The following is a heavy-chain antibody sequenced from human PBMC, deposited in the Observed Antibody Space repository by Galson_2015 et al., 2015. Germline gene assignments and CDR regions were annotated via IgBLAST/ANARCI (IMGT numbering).Heavy chain of an antibody. J-gene: IGHJ4*02. CDR1: GSTVSSNY. CDR3: ARGAAGGSDFDY. D-gene: IGHD1-26*01. V-gene: IGHV3-53*01. Sequence: LRLSCAASGSTVSSNYMSWVRQAPGKGLEWVSVIYSGGSTYYADSVKGRFTISRDNSKNTLYLQMNSLRAEDTAGYYCARGAAGGSDFDYWGQGTLVTVSS. CDR2: IYSGGST.